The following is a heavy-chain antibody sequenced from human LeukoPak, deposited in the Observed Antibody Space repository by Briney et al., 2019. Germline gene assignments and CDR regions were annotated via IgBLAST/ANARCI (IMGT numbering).Heavy chain of an antibody. CDR3: ARGRYSSSSTFDY. V-gene: IGHV4-59*11. J-gene: IGHJ4*02. CDR1: GGSIRSHN. CDR2: IFYSGST. Sequence: SETLSLTCTVSGGSIRSHNWSWIRQPPGKGLEWIGYIFYSGSTNYNPSLKSRVTISVDTSKNQFSLKLSSVTAADTAVYYCARGRYSSSSTFDYWGQGTLVTVSS. D-gene: IGHD6-13*01.